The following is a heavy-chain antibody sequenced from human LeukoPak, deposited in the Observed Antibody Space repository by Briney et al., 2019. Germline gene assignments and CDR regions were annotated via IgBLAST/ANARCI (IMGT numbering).Heavy chain of an antibody. Sequence: SETLSLTCTVSGGSISSSSYYWGWIRQPPGKGLEWIGSIYYSGSTYYNPSLKSRVTISVDTSKNQFSLKLSSVTAADTAVYYCAREHRERIQLWSSVYWGQGTLVTVSS. J-gene: IGHJ4*02. V-gene: IGHV4-39*02. CDR3: AREHRERIQLWSSVY. D-gene: IGHD5-18*01. CDR1: GGSISSSSYY. CDR2: IYYSGST.